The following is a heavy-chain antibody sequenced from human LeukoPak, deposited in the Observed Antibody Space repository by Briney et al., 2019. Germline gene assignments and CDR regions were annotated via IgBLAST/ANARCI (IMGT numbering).Heavy chain of an antibody. Sequence: PSETLSLTCTVSGGSISSGDYYWSWIRQPPGKGLEWIGYIYHSGGTYYNPSLKSRVTISVDTSKNQFSLKLSSVTAAGTAVYYCARDEDTAINYWGQGTLVTVSS. CDR2: IYHSGGT. D-gene: IGHD5-18*01. J-gene: IGHJ4*02. CDR3: ARDEDTAINY. V-gene: IGHV4-30-4*08. CDR1: GGSISSGDYY.